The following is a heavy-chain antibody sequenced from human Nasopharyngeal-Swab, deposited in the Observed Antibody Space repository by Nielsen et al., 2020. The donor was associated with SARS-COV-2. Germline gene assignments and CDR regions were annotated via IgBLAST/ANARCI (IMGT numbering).Heavy chain of an antibody. Sequence: RQAPGKGLEWIGYIYYSGSTNYNPSLKSRVTISVDTSKNQFSPKLSSVTAADTAVYYCARAEPYDFWSGYMPFYGMDVWGQGTTVTVSS. J-gene: IGHJ6*02. CDR3: ARAEPYDFWSGYMPFYGMDV. CDR2: IYYSGST. D-gene: IGHD3-3*01. V-gene: IGHV4-59*01.